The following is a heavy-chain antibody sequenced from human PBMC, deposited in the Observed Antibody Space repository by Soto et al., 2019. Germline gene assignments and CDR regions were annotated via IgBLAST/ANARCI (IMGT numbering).Heavy chain of an antibody. D-gene: IGHD4-4*01. CDR3: ARDLQVRPSSNYKGGKNWFDH. CDR2: IYHSGST. CDR1: GGSISSSNW. Sequence: QVQLQESGPGLVKPSGTLSLTCAVSGGSISSSNWWSWVRQPPGKGLEWSGEIYHSGSTNYNPSLKSRVTISVDKSKNQFPLKLSSVTAADTAVYYCARDLQVRPSSNYKGGKNWFDHWGQGTLVTVSS. J-gene: IGHJ5*02. V-gene: IGHV4-4*02.